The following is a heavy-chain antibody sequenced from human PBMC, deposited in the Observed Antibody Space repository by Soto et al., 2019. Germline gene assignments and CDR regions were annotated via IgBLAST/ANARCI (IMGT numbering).Heavy chain of an antibody. CDR1: GYNFRHYY. D-gene: IGHD3-10*01. V-gene: IGHV5-51*01. J-gene: IGHJ4*02. CDR2: IYPGDSDV. Sequence: GESLKISCQASGYNFRHYYIAWVRQKPGRGLEWVGLIYPGDSDVRYSPSVQGQVSISVDRSTDTAFLQWNSLKASDSGTYYCAKKRKVPPAVGQMSFDAWGQGTLVTVSS. CDR3: AKKRKVPPAVGQMSFDA.